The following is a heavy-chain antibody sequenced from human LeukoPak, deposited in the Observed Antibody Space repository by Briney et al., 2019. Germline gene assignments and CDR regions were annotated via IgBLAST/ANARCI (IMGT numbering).Heavy chain of an antibody. Sequence: GESLKISCAASGFTFSSSAMTWVRQAPGQGLEWVSSISGSGTNTYYADSVKGRFTISRDNSKSTLYLQVNSLRAEDTALYYCAKEYYGGWGDDWGQGTLVTVSS. CDR2: ISGSGTNT. CDR1: GFTFSSSA. V-gene: IGHV3-23*01. CDR3: AKEYYGGWGDD. D-gene: IGHD4-23*01. J-gene: IGHJ4*02.